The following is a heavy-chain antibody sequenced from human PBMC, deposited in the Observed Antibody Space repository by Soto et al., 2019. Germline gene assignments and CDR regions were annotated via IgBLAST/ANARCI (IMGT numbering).Heavy chain of an antibody. CDR2: ISGSGGST. CDR1: GFTFSSYA. J-gene: IGHJ4*02. D-gene: IGHD1-26*01. Sequence: EVQLLESGGGLVQPGGSLRLSCAASGFTFSSYAMRWVRQAPVKGLEWVSAISGSGGSTYYADAVKGRFTISRDNSKNTLCLQMNSLRAEDTAVYYCASRGSGSYYDDWGQGTLVTVSS. V-gene: IGHV3-23*01. CDR3: ASRGSGSYYDD.